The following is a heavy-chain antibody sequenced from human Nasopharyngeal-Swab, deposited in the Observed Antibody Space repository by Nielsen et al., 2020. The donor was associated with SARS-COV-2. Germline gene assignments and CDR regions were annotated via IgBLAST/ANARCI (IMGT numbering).Heavy chain of an antibody. J-gene: IGHJ4*02. CDR2: LYWNDDK. CDR3: AHRGGYCSSTSCYTAFEFVVEYYFDY. Sequence: WSRQPPGKALEWLALLYWNDDKRYSPSLKSRLTITKDTSKNQVVLTMTNMDPVGTATYYCAHRGGYCSSTSCYTAFEFVVEYYFDYWGQGTLVTVSS. D-gene: IGHD2-2*02. V-gene: IGHV2-5*01.